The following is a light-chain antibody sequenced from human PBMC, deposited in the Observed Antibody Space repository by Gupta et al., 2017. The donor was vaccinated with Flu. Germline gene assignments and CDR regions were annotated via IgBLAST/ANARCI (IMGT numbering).Light chain of an antibody. V-gene: IGLV3-21*02. CDR1: NIGSKS. Sequence: SYVLTQAPSVSVAPGQPARITCGGDNIGSKSVHWYQQKPGQAPVLVLYDNNKWPSGIPERISGSNSGNTATLTFSRVEAGDEADYFCQVWDRSSDLHLVFGGGTKLTVL. J-gene: IGLJ2*01. CDR2: DNN. CDR3: QVWDRSSDLHLV.